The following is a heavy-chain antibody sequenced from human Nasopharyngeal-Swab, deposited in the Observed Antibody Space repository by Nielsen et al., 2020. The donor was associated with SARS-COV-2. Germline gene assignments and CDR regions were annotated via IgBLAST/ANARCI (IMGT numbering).Heavy chain of an antibody. J-gene: IGHJ6*02. D-gene: IGHD6-19*01. CDR3: AKDGIEEGGLSAGYGLDV. Sequence: GGSLRLSCAASGFTFSSYGMHWVRQAPGKGLEWVASIWYDGSDTYYADSVKGRFTISRDNAKNTLYLQMNSLRSEDTAVYKCAKDGIEEGGLSAGYGLDVWGQGTTVTVSS. V-gene: IGHV3-30*02. CDR1: GFTFSSYG. CDR2: IWYDGSDT.